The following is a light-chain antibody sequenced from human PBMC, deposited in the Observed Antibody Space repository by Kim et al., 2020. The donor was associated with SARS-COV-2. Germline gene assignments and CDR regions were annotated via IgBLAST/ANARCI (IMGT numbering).Light chain of an antibody. CDR2: WAS. J-gene: IGKJ4*01. Sequence: DFEMTQSPDSLAVSLGETATINCKSSQSVLYSSDNKDYLAWYQQKPGQPPKLLIYWASTRESGVPDRFSGSGSGTDSTLTISSLQAEDVAVYYCQQYYGIPVTFGGGTKVDIK. CDR1: QSVLYSSDNKDY. CDR3: QQYYGIPVT. V-gene: IGKV4-1*01.